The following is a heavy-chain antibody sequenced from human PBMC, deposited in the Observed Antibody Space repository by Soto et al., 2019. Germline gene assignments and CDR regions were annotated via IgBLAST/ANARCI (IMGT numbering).Heavy chain of an antibody. Sequence: PGGSLRLSCAASGFTFSNAWMNWFRQAPGKGLEWVGRIKSKTDGGTTDYAAPVKGRFTISRDCSKNTLYLQMNSLKTEDPAVYYCTTLGLYGRLDPWGQGTLVTVSS. D-gene: IGHD4-17*01. CDR3: TTLGLYGRLDP. V-gene: IGHV3-15*07. J-gene: IGHJ5*02. CDR1: GFTFSNAW. CDR2: IKSKTDGGTT.